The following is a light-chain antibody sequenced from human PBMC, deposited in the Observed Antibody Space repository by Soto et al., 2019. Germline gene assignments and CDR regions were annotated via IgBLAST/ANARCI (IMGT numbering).Light chain of an antibody. CDR2: AAS. CDR3: QQYYSYWWT. J-gene: IGKJ1*01. V-gene: IGKV1-8*01. CDR1: QGISSY. Sequence: ANRMTQSPSSLSASTGDRVTITCRASQGISSYLAWYQQKPGKAPKLLIYAASTLQSGVPSRFSGSESGTDFTLTISCLQSEDFATYYCQQYYSYWWTFGQGTKVEIK.